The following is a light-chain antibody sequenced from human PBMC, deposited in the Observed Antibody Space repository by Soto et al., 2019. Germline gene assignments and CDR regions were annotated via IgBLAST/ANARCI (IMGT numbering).Light chain of an antibody. CDR2: EVS. V-gene: IGLV2-8*01. CDR3: ISYAGSSNYV. Sequence: QSVLTQPPSASGSPGQSVTISCTGTSSDVGGYNYVSWYQHHPGKAPKLMIYEVSQRPSGVPDCFSGSKSGNTASLTVSGLQAEDEADYFCISYAGSSNYVFGTGTKLTVL. J-gene: IGLJ1*01. CDR1: SSDVGGYNY.